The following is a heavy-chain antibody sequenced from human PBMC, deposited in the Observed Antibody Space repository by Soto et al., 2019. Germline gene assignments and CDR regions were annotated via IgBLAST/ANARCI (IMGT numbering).Heavy chain of an antibody. J-gene: IGHJ6*04. V-gene: IGHV4-39*07. D-gene: IGHD3-10*01. CDR2: INHSGST. Sequence: PSETLSLTCTVSGGSISSSSYYWGWIRQPPGKGLEWIGEINHSGSTNYNPSLKSRVTISVDTSKNQFSLKLSSVTAADTAVYYCARGRRYGSATMAVWGKGTTVTVSS. CDR1: GGSISSSSYY. CDR3: ARGRRYGSATMAV.